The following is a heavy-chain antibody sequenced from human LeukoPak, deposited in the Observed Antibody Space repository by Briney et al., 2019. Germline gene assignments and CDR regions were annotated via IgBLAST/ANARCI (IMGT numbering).Heavy chain of an antibody. V-gene: IGHV3-11*05. CDR1: GFTFSGYY. J-gene: IGHJ4*02. Sequence: GGSLRLSCAASGFTFSGYYMSWIRQAPGKGLEWVSCIGSSSSYTNYADSVKGRFTISRDNAKNSLYLQMDGLRAEDTAVYYCARDRGAVAATWFDYWGQGTLVTASS. D-gene: IGHD6-19*01. CDR2: IGSSSSYT. CDR3: ARDRGAVAATWFDY.